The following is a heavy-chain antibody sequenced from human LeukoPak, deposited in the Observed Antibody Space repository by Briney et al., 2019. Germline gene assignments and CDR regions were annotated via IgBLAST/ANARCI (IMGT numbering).Heavy chain of an antibody. D-gene: IGHD3-22*01. CDR1: GFTFSRYS. CDR3: ARDPYYYDSSGYGNPDY. CDR2: ISSSSSYI. Sequence: GGSLRLSCAASGFTFSRYSMNWVRQAPGKGLEWVSSISSSSSYIYYAYSVKGRFTISRDNAKNSRYLQMNSLRAEDTAVYYCARDPYYYDSSGYGNPDYWGQGALVTVSS. J-gene: IGHJ4*02. V-gene: IGHV3-21*01.